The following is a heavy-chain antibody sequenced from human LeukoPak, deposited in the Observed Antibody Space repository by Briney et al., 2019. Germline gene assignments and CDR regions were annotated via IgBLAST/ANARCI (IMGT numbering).Heavy chain of an antibody. CDR2: IYHSGST. J-gene: IGHJ5*02. CDR1: GYSISSGYY. Sequence: PSETLSLTCTVSGYSISSGYYWGWIRQPPGKGLEWIGSIYHSGSTYYNPSLKSRVTISVDTSKNQFSLKLSSVTAADTAVYYCARSLAYCGGDCYSSWFDPWGQGTLVTVSS. V-gene: IGHV4-38-2*02. D-gene: IGHD2-21*02. CDR3: ARSLAYCGGDCYSSWFDP.